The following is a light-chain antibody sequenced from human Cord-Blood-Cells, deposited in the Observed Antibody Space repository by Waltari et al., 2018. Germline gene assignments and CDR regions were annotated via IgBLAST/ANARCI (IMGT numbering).Light chain of an antibody. V-gene: IGKV1-5*01. J-gene: IGKJ1*01. CDR1: QGISSW. CDR2: DAS. CDR3: QQYNSYWT. Sequence: EIQMTQSPSTLSASVGDRVTITCRASQGISSWLAWYQQKPGKAPKLLIYDASSLESGVPSRFSGSGSGTEFTLTISSLQPDDFATYYCQQYNSYWTFGQGTKVEIK.